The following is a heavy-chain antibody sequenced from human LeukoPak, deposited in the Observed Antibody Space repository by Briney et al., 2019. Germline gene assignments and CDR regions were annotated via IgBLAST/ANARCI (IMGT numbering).Heavy chain of an antibody. V-gene: IGHV4-39*07. J-gene: IGHJ3*02. CDR1: GGSISSSSYS. D-gene: IGHD6-13*01. CDR2: IYYSGST. CDR3: ARQVRWYEDAFDI. Sequence: SETLSLTCTVSGGSISSSSYSWGWIRQPPGKGLEWIGSIYYSGSTYYNPSLKSRVTISVDTSKNQFSLKLSSVTAADTAVYYCARQVRWYEDAFDIWGQGTMVTVSS.